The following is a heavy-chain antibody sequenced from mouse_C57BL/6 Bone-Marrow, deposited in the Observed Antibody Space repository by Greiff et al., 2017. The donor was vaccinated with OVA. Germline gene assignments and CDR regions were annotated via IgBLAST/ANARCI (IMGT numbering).Heavy chain of an antibody. CDR3: ARGGLLRFLYYYAMDY. CDR2: ISSGSSTI. CDR1: GFTFSDYG. D-gene: IGHD1-1*01. Sequence: EVKLVESGGGLVKPGGSLKLSCAASGFTFSDYGMHWVRQAPEKGLEWVAYISSGSSTIYYADTVKGRFTISRDNAKNPLFLQMTSLRSEDTAMYYCARGGLLRFLYYYAMDYWGQGTSVTVSS. J-gene: IGHJ4*01. V-gene: IGHV5-17*01.